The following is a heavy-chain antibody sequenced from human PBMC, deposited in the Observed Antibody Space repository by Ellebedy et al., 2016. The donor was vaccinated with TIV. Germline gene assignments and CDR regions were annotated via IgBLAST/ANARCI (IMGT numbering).Heavy chain of an antibody. J-gene: IGHJ5*02. CDR2: INDSGST. Sequence: GSLRLSCAVHGGSFRGYYWSWIRQSPGKGLEWIGDINDSGSTDYNPSLKGRVTISVDPSERQFSLRLSSVTAADTAVYYCARLKRGFTYGYGGHFDPWGQGTQVTVSS. D-gene: IGHD5-18*01. V-gene: IGHV4-34*01. CDR3: ARLKRGFTYGYGGHFDP. CDR1: GGSFRGYY.